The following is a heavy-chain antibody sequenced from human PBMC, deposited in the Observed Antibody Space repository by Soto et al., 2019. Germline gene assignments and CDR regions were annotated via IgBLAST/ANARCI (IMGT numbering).Heavy chain of an antibody. J-gene: IGHJ4*02. CDR2: IYHSGST. CDR3: ARAGAGYGDYGFYFDY. D-gene: IGHD4-17*01. V-gene: IGHV4-30-2*01. Sequence: QLQLQESGSGLVKPSQTLSLTCAVSGGSISSGGYSWSWIRQPPGKGLEWIGYIYHSGSTYYNPSLKSRVTISVDRSKNQFSLKLSSVTAADTAVYYCARAGAGYGDYGFYFDYWGQGTLVTVSS. CDR1: GGSISSGGYS.